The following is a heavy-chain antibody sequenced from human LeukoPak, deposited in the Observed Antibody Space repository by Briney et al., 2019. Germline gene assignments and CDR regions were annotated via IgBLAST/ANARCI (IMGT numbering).Heavy chain of an antibody. Sequence: EPMKISCKGSTSRFKSYRKNWESQIRRKGAECMVRIDHSDSYTNYSPSFQGHVTISADKSISNAYLQWSSLKASDTAMYYCASDGPWGQGTLVTVSS. CDR2: IDHSDSYT. V-gene: IGHV5-10-1*01. D-gene: IGHD4-17*01. CDR1: TSRFKSYR. J-gene: IGHJ5*02. CDR3: ASDGP.